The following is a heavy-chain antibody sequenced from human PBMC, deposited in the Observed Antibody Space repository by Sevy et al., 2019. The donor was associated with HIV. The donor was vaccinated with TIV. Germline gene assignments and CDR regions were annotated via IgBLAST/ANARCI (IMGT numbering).Heavy chain of an antibody. CDR2: ISSSGSTI. CDR1: GFSFSDYY. D-gene: IGHD4-4*01. J-gene: IGHJ6*02. V-gene: IGHV3-11*01. CDR3: ARDSNYPVEYYHSGMDV. Sequence: GGSLRLSCVASGFSFSDYYMSWIRQAPGKGLECVSYISSSGSTIYYADSVKGRFTISRDNAKNSLYLQMNSLRAEDTAVYYCARDSNYPVEYYHSGMDVWGQGTTVTVSS.